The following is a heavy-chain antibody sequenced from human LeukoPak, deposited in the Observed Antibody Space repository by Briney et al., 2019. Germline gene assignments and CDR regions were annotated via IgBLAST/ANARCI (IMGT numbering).Heavy chain of an antibody. V-gene: IGHV4-39*07. CDR1: GGSISSSSYY. J-gene: IGHJ5*02. D-gene: IGHD2-15*01. CDR2: IYYSGST. CDR3: ARGYCSGGSCYPGP. Sequence: PSETLSLTCTVSGGSISSSSYYWGWIRQPPGKGLEWIGSIYYSGSTYYNPSLKSRVTISVDTSKNQFSLKLSSVTAADTAVYYCARGYCSGGSCYPGPWGQGTLVTVSS.